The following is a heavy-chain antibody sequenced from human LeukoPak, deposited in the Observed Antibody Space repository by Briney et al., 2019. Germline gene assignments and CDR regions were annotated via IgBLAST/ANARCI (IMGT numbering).Heavy chain of an antibody. CDR1: GFTFSNAW. V-gene: IGHV3-15*01. D-gene: IGHD3-3*01. CDR3: TTDGLYYDFWSGYGKYFQH. Sequence: PGGSLRLSCAASGFTFSNAWMSWVRQAPGKGLEWVGRMKSKTDGGTTDYAAPVKGRFTISRDDSKNTLYLQMNSLKTEDTAVYYCTTDGLYYDFWSGYGKYFQHWGQGTLVTVSS. CDR2: MKSKTDGGTT. J-gene: IGHJ1*01.